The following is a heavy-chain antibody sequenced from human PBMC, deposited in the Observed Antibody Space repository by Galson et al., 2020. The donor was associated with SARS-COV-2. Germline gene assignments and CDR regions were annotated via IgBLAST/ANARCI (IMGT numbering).Heavy chain of an antibody. V-gene: IGHV7-4-1*02. CDR1: GYTFTTYA. Sequence: ASVKVSCKASGYTFTTYAMNWVRQAPGQGLEWMGWINTNTGNPTYAQGFTGRFVFSLDSSVITAYLQISSLKAEDTAMYYCSRVPGYTSNWYSRWFDPWGQGTLVTVSS. J-gene: IGHJ5*02. CDR2: INTNTGNP. CDR3: SRVPGYTSNWYSRWFDP. D-gene: IGHD6-13*01.